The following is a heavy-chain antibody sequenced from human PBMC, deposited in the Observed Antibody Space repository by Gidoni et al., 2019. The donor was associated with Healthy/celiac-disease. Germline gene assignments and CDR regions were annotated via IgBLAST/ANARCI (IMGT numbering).Heavy chain of an antibody. Sequence: QVQLVESGGGVVQPGRSLRLSCAASGFTFSSYAMHWVRQAPGKGLEWVAVISYDGSNKYYADSVKGRFTISRDNSKNTLYLQMNSLRAEDTAVYYCARARYYYGSGIDYWGQGTLVTVSS. CDR1: GFTFSSYA. V-gene: IGHV3-30-3*01. J-gene: IGHJ4*02. CDR3: ARARYYYGSGIDY. D-gene: IGHD3-10*01. CDR2: ISYDGSNK.